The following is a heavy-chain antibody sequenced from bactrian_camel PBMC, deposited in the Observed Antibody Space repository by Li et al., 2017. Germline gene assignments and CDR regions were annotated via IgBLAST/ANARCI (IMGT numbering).Heavy chain of an antibody. V-gene: IGHV3S53*01. CDR2: ITRIHGGT. J-gene: IGHJ4*01. Sequence: HVQLVESGGGLVQPGGSLNLSCAAIGKTNVLNCMGWFRQAPGKEREGVAVITRIHGGTAYADSVKGRFTISHDNAKNSVDLQMNSLKPDDTAMYYCAPDSSPQMGCYWTRGTQVTVS. CDR3: APDSSPQMGCY. D-gene: IGHD5*01. CDR1: GKTNVLNC.